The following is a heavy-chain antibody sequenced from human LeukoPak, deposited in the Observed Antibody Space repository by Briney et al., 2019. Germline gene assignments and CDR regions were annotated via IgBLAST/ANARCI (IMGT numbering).Heavy chain of an antibody. CDR2: IYYSGST. Sequence: SETLSLTCTVSGGSISSSSYYWGWIRQPPGKGLEWIGSIYYSGSTYYNPSLKRRVTISVDTSKNQYSLKLSSVTAADTAGYYCARAGDPAMIAVVITADAFDIWGQGTMVTVSS. CDR3: ARAGDPAMIAVVITADAFDI. J-gene: IGHJ3*02. CDR1: GGSISSSSYY. D-gene: IGHD3-22*01. V-gene: IGHV4-39*01.